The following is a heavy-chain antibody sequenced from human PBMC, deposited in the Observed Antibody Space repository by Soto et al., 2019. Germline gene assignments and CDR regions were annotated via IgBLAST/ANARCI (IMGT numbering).Heavy chain of an antibody. V-gene: IGHV1-69*06. Sequence: QVQLVQSGAEVKKPGSSVTVSCKASGGTFSDYAISWVRQAPGQGLEWMGGIIPIFGSVNVAQEFQGRVTITADKSTSTAYMELSSLRSEDTAVYYCAIDQMGTILGGIDVWGQGTTVTVSS. CDR1: GGTFSDYA. D-gene: IGHD7-27*01. CDR2: IIPIFGSV. CDR3: AIDQMGTILGGIDV. J-gene: IGHJ6*02.